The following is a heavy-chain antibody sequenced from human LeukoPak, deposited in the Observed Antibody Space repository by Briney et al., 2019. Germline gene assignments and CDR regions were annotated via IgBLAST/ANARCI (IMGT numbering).Heavy chain of an antibody. J-gene: IGHJ6*02. CDR1: GYTFTSYG. D-gene: IGHD6-13*01. CDR2: ISAYNGNT. CDR3: AREVSIAAAGTGDYYYGMDV. V-gene: IGHV1-18*01. Sequence: ASVKVSCKASGYTFTSYGISWVRQAPGQGLEWMGWISAYNGNTNYAQKLQGRVTMTTDTSTSTAYMELRSLRSDDTAVYYCAREVSIAAAGTGDYYYGMDVWGQGTTVTVSS.